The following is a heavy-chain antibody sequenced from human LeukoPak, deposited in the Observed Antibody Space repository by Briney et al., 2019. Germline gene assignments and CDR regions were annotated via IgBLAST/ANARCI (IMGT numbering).Heavy chain of an antibody. Sequence: PGGSLRLSCAASGFTFSNYWMTWVRQAPGKGPEWVANIKQDGGEQYYVDSVKGRFTISRDNAKNSLYLQMNSLRAEDTAVYYCARSRRDPYEYDSRGYYVGGTDWFDPWGQGTLVTVSS. J-gene: IGHJ5*02. CDR1: GFTFSNYW. V-gene: IGHV3-7*01. CDR2: IKQDGGEQ. CDR3: ARSRRDPYEYDSRGYYVGGTDWFDP. D-gene: IGHD3-22*01.